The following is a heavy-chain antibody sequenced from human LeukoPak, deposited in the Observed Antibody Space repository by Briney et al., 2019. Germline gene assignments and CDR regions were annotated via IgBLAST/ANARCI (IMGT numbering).Heavy chain of an antibody. D-gene: IGHD6-13*01. Sequence: SETLSLTCTVSGASINSYYWSWIRQPPGKGLEWIGYIYSSGSTNYNPSLKSRVTISVDTSKNQFSLKLTSMTAADTAVYYCARRGKIAAAARKFDYWGQGTLVTVSS. CDR1: GASINSYY. V-gene: IGHV4-59*01. CDR2: IYSSGST. J-gene: IGHJ4*02. CDR3: ARRGKIAAAARKFDY.